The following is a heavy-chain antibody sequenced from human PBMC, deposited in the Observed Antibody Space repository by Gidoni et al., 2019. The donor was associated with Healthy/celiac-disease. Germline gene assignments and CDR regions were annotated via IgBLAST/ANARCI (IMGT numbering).Heavy chain of an antibody. V-gene: IGHV4-34*01. J-gene: IGHJ6*02. CDR2: INHSGST. CDR1: GGSFSGYY. Sequence: QVQLQQWGAGLLKPSETLSLTCAVYGGSFSGYYWSWIRQPPGKGLEWLGEINHSGSTNYNPSLKSRVTISVDTSKNQFSLKLSSVTAADTAVYYCARAGRYCSSTSCYKYGGAIYYYYGMDVWGQGTTVTVSS. D-gene: IGHD2-2*02. CDR3: ARAGRYCSSTSCYKYGGAIYYYYGMDV.